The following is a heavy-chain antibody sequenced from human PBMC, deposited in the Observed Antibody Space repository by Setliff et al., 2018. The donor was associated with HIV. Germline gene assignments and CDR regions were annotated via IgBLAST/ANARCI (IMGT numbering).Heavy chain of an antibody. Sequence: SVKVSCKASGFTFNHYALSWVRQAPGQRPEWMGGTIPMSDIPNYAQKFQGRVTITAVESTSTAYMELSSLRSEDTAVYYCAREALAWYHYDSSGYSNWFDPWGQGTLVTVSS. D-gene: IGHD3-22*01. CDR2: TIPMSDIP. J-gene: IGHJ5*02. V-gene: IGHV1-69*13. CDR1: GFTFNHYA. CDR3: AREALAWYHYDSSGYSNWFDP.